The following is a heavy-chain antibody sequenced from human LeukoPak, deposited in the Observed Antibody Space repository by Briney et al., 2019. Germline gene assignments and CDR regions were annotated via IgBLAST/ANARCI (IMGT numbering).Heavy chain of an antibody. D-gene: IGHD3-3*01. CDR2: IKQDGSEK. J-gene: IGHJ4*02. CDR3: ARKYDFWSGYPTYFDY. CDR1: GFTFSSYW. V-gene: IGHV3-7*01. Sequence: GGSLRLSCAASGFTFSSYWMSWVRQAPGKGLEWVANIKQDGSEKYYVDSVKGRFTISRDNAKNSLYLQMNSLRAEDTAVYYCARKYDFWSGYPTYFDYWGQGTLVIVSS.